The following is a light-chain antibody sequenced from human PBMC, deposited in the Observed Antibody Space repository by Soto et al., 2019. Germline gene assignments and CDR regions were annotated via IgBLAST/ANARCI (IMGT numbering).Light chain of an antibody. CDR1: RGISSY. J-gene: IGKJ5*01. CDR3: QGLNDYPIT. CDR2: AAS. V-gene: IGKV1-9*01. Sequence: DIQLTQSPSFLSASVGDRVTITCRASRGISSYLAWYQQKPGKAPKFLIYAASTLQSGVPSRFSGSGSGTEFTLTISSLQPEDFATYYCQGLNDYPITFGQGTRLEIK.